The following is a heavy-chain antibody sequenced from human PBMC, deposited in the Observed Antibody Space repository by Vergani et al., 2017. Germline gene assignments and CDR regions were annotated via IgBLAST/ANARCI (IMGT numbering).Heavy chain of an antibody. CDR1: GFTFSNAW. J-gene: IGHJ3*02. D-gene: IGHD2-2*02. Sequence: EVQLVESGGGLVKPGGSLRLSCAASGFTFSNAWMSWVRQAPGKGLEWVGRIKSKTDGGTTDYAAPVKGRSTISRDDSKNTLYLQMNSLKTEDTAVYYCTTRAGVPAAIGYAFDIWGQGTMVTVSS. CDR3: TTRAGVPAAIGYAFDI. CDR2: IKSKTDGGTT. V-gene: IGHV3-15*01.